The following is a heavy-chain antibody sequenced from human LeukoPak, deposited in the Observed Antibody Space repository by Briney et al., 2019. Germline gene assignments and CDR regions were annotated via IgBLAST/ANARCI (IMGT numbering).Heavy chain of an antibody. J-gene: IGHJ6*02. CDR1: GFTVSSNY. V-gene: IGHV3-53*05. CDR2: IYSDGRS. CDR3: VKSQLWIHGMDV. D-gene: IGHD5-18*01. Sequence: PGGSLRLSCAASGFTVSSNYMSWVRHAPGRGLEWVSVIYSDGRSYYADSVKGRFTISRDNSKNTLYLQMSSLRAEDTAVYYCVKSQLWIHGMDVWGQGTTVTVSS.